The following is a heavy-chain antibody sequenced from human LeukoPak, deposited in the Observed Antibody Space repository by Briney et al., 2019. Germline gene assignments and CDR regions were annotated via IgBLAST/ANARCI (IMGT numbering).Heavy chain of an antibody. CDR3: AREKMITGSFDY. Sequence: PSETLSLTCTVSGGSISSYYWSWIRQPPGKGLEWIGYIYYSGSTSYNPSLKSRVTISVDTSKNQFSLKLSSVTAADTAVYYCAREKMITGSFDYWGQGTLATVSS. CDR2: IYYSGST. J-gene: IGHJ4*02. D-gene: IGHD3-16*01. CDR1: GGSISSYY. V-gene: IGHV4-59*01.